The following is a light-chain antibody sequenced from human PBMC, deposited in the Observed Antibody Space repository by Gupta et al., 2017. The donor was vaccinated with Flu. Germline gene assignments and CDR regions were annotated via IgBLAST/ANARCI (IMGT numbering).Light chain of an antibody. CDR1: SYDVGANYY. V-gene: IGLV2-11*01. CDR3: CSFTGGYWQ. CDR2: DVR. J-gene: IGLJ2*01. Sequence: SALTQPRSVSGSPGQSVTISWIGTSYDVGANYYVSWFQQHPGKVPKLIIYDVRRRPSGVPDRFSGSKSANTAYLTVSGLQTDDEAHYHCCSFTGGYWQFGGGTKLTVL.